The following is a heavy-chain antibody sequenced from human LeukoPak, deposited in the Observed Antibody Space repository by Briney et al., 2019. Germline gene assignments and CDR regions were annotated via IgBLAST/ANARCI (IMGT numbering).Heavy chain of an antibody. CDR3: ARETPQRLKRFDY. J-gene: IGHJ4*02. CDR2: INTYNGNT. V-gene: IGHV1-18*01. CDR1: GYTLNKFG. D-gene: IGHD6-25*01. Sequence: ASVKLSCTASGYTLNKFGISWERHAPGQGLEWLGWINTYNGNTKLGEKFQGRVTMTTDTSTSTVYMELTSLRTDDTAVYFCARETPQRLKRFDYWGQGTLVTVSS.